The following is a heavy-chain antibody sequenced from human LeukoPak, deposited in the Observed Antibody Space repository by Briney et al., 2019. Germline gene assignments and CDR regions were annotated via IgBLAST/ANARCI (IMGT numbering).Heavy chain of an antibody. Sequence: ASVKVSCKASGYTFTSDYMHWVRQAPGQGLEWMGIINPSGGSKSYAQKLQGRGTMTRDTYTRTVYMELSSLRSEDTAVYYCARDRVAVAGPFDYWGQGTLVTVSS. J-gene: IGHJ4*02. CDR2: INPSGGSK. D-gene: IGHD6-19*01. V-gene: IGHV1-46*01. CDR1: GYTFTSDY. CDR3: ARDRVAVAGPFDY.